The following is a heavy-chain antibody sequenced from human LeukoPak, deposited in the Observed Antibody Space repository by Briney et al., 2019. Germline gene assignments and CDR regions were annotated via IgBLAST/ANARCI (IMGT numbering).Heavy chain of an antibody. V-gene: IGHV3-48*03. Sequence: GGSLRLSCAVSGFSIDSYDMNWVRQAPGKGLEWISYISNSGYTIHYADSVKGRFIISKDEANNSLFLQMYRLTAEDTGVYYCVRYSAFAHWGQGTLVIVSS. CDR3: VRYSAFAH. J-gene: IGHJ4*02. CDR2: ISNSGYTI. CDR1: GFSIDSYD. D-gene: IGHD2-15*01.